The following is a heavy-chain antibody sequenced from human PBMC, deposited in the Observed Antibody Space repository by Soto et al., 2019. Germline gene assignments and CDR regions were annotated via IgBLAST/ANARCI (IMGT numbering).Heavy chain of an antibody. CDR3: GREGDVPYYHYGTDV. V-gene: IGHV1-18*01. CDR2: ISGYNGKT. CDR1: GYTFTSYG. J-gene: IGHJ6*02. Sequence: QVQLVQSGGEVKKPGASVKVSCKASGYTFTSYGISWVRQAPGQGLEWMGWISGYNGKTNYAQKDQNRLTMTTHKSTNKVYKEQRSLRSHDTAVYYCGREGDVPYYHYGTDVWGQGTTVTVSS. D-gene: IGHD2-21*02.